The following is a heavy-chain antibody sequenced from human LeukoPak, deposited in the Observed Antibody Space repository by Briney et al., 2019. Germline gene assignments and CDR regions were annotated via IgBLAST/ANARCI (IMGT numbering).Heavy chain of an antibody. V-gene: IGHV4-61*05. Sequence: SETLSLTCTVSGGSISSSSYYWGWIRQPPGKGLEWIGYIYYSGSTNYNPSLKSRVTISVDTSKNQFSLKLSSVTAADTAVYYCARHVLASWFGDLWGQGTLVTVSS. CDR2: IYYSGST. J-gene: IGHJ4*02. CDR3: ARHVLASWFGDL. CDR1: GGSISSSSYY. D-gene: IGHD3-10*01.